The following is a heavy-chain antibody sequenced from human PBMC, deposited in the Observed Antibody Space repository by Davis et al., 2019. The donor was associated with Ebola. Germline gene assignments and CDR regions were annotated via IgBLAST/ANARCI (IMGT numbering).Heavy chain of an antibody. CDR1: GYTFTSYY. V-gene: IGHV1-46*01. Sequence: AASVKVSCKASGYTFTSYYMHWVRQAPGQGLEWMGIINPSGGSASYAQKFQGRVTMTRDTSTSPVYMELSSLRSEDTAVYYCARDLGYCSGGSCYGQLGFDYWGQGTLVTVSS. D-gene: IGHD2-15*01. CDR3: ARDLGYCSGGSCYGQLGFDY. J-gene: IGHJ4*02. CDR2: INPSGGSA.